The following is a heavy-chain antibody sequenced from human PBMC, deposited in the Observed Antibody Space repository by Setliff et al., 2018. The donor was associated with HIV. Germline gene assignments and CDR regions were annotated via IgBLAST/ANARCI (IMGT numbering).Heavy chain of an antibody. CDR2: ISYGSTYI. J-gene: IGHJ4*03. V-gene: IGHV3-21*04. D-gene: IGHD3-9*01. CDR1: GFTISSYY. Sequence: ESLKISCAASGFTISSYYMNWVRQAPGKGLEWVSSISYGSTYIYQSDSVRGRFTISRDDAKKSLYLQMNSLKTDDTAVYYCTTDIFALGDHWGHGTLVTVSS. CDR3: TTDIFALGDH.